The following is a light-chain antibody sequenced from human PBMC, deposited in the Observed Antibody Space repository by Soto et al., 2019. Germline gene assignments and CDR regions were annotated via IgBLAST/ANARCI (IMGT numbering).Light chain of an antibody. CDR1: SSNIGRNT. CDR3: PAWDDRLHVV. V-gene: IGLV1-44*01. Sequence: VLTQPPSASGTPGQRVTISCSGSSSNIGRNTVNWYQQLPGTAPKLLIYSNNQRPSGVPDRFSGSKSGTSASLSISGLQSEDEADYNCPAWDDRLHVVFVEGTKLAV. CDR2: SNN. J-gene: IGLJ2*01.